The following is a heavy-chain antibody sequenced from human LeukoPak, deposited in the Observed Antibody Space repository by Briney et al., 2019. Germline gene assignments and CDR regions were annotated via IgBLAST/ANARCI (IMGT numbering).Heavy chain of an antibody. CDR1: GYTFTNYG. CDR3: ARGRSHGDGSGSYYDYFDY. Sequence: ASVEVSCKASGYTFTNYGISWVRQAPGQGLEWMGWISAYNGNTNYALKLQGRVTVTTDISTSTAYMELRSLRSDDTAVYYCARGRSHGDGSGSYYDYFDYWGQGTLVTVSS. CDR2: ISAYNGNT. D-gene: IGHD3-10*01. V-gene: IGHV1-18*04. J-gene: IGHJ4*02.